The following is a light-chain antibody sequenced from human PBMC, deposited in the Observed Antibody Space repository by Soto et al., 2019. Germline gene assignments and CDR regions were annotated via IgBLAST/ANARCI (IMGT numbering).Light chain of an antibody. CDR3: SSYRGSSTLT. Sequence: QSALTQPASVSGSPGQSITISCTGTSNDVGAYDYVSWYQQHPGKAPKLIIYAVTDRPSGVSNRFSGCQSGNTASLTISGLQAEDAADYYCSSYRGSSTLTFGGGTKLTVL. CDR2: AVT. J-gene: IGLJ2*01. V-gene: IGLV2-14*01. CDR1: SNDVGAYDY.